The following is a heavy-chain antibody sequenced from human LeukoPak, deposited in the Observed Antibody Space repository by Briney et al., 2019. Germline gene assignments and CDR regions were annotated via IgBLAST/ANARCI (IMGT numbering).Heavy chain of an antibody. Sequence: ASVKVSCKASGYTFTSYGISWGRQAPGQGREWMGWSSAYNVNTNYAQKRHGRGTMTTDTSTRPAYMELRSLRSDAPAVYYCARDSLGGSGILGMDVWAKGPRSPSP. V-gene: IGHV1-18*01. J-gene: IGHJ6*02. D-gene: IGHD3-10*01. CDR2: SSAYNVNT. CDR3: ARDSLGGSGILGMDV. CDR1: GYTFTSYG.